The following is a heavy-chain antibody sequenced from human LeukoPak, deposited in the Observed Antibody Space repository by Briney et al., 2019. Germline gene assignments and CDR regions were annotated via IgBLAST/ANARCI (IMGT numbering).Heavy chain of an antibody. V-gene: IGHV4-39*01. CDR2: LYYSGST. CDR1: GGSISSSSYY. D-gene: IGHD4-23*01. CDR3: ANSANYGGNSGFFDY. Sequence: PSETLSLTCTVSGGSISSSSYYWGWIRQPPGKGLEWTGSLYYSGSTHYNPSLKSRVTISVDTSKNQFSLKLSSVTAADTAVYYCANSANYGGNSGFFDYWGQGTLVTVSS. J-gene: IGHJ4*02.